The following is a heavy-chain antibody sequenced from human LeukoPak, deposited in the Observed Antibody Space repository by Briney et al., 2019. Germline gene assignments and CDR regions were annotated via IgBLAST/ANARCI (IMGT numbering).Heavy chain of an antibody. CDR2: IRSNGDTV. Sequence: GGSLRLSCAASGFTFSSYGMHWVRQAPGKGLEWVSNIRSNGDTVAYADSVKGRFTTSRDNAKNSLYLQMDSLRDEDTAVYYCVRDTFYAFDMWGQGTMVTVSS. CDR1: GFTFSSYG. J-gene: IGHJ3*02. D-gene: IGHD4-17*01. CDR3: VRDTFYAFDM. V-gene: IGHV3-48*02.